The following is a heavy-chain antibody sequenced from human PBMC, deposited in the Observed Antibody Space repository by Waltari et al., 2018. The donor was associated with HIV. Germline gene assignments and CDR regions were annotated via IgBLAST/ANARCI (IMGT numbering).Heavy chain of an antibody. Sequence: QVQLVESGGGVVQPGRSLRLSCAASGFPFSSYVLHWVRPGPGKGVEWGAGKSYDGSKKNYAGAGRGRFTISRDNSKNTLDLQMNSLRAEDTAVYYCAKDKGGVTYIFDYWGQGTLVTVSS. CDR3: AKDKGGVTYIFDY. CDR2: KSYDGSKK. J-gene: IGHJ4*02. D-gene: IGHD1-1*01. CDR1: GFPFSSYV. V-gene: IGHV3-30*18.